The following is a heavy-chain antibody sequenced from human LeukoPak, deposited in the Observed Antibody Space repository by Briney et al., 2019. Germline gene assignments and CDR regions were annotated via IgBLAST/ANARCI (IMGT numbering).Heavy chain of an antibody. CDR1: GFSFSAYD. D-gene: IGHD1-26*01. CDR2: IWYDGTRE. CDR3: ARESGSRGDFDY. J-gene: IGHJ4*02. V-gene: IGHV3-33*01. Sequence: PGRSLRLSCAASGFSFSAYDMHWVRQAPGKGLEWVALIWYDGTREYYADSVKGRFTIPRDNAKNTLYLQMNSLRVEDTAVYYCARESGSRGDFDYWGQGTLVTVSS.